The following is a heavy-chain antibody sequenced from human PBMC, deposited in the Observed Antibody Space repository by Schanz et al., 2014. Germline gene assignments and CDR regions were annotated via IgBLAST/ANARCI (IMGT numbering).Heavy chain of an antibody. CDR3: AKEDRNHNSDYVY. D-gene: IGHD3-22*01. J-gene: IGHJ4*02. CDR1: GFTFRSYA. Sequence: EVQLLESGGGLVQPGGSLRLSCIGSGFTFRSYALGWVRQAPGKGLEWVSLVSASGGATYYADSGKGRFTISRDNSMNTVYLQMNSLRAEDTAVYYCAKEDRNHNSDYVYWGQGTLVTVSS. CDR2: VSASGGAT. V-gene: IGHV3-23*01.